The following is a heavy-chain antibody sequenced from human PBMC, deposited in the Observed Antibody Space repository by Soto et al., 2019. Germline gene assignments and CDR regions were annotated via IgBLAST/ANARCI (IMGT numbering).Heavy chain of an antibody. CDR3: ARDLGSSGWLYYFDY. Sequence: QVQLMESGGGVVQPGRSLRLSCAASGFTFSSYGMHWVRQAPGKGLEWVAVIWYDGSNKYYADSVKGRFTISRDNSKNTLYLQMNSLRAEDTAVYYCARDLGSSGWLYYFDYWGQGTLVTVSS. CDR2: IWYDGSNK. CDR1: GFTFSSYG. V-gene: IGHV3-33*01. D-gene: IGHD6-19*01. J-gene: IGHJ4*02.